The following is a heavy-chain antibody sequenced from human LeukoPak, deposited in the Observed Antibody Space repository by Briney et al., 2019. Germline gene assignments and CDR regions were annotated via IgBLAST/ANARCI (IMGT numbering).Heavy chain of an antibody. D-gene: IGHD3-3*01. V-gene: IGHV4-4*02. J-gene: IGHJ4*02. CDR2: IYHTGSV. CDR1: GGSINSNYW. CDR3: ARHYDLWSGYNY. Sequence: SETLSLTCAVSGGSINSNYWWTWVRQSPGKGLEWIGEIYHTGSVNYNLSLESRVTISKDRSKNQFSLMLRSVTAADTAVYYCARHYDLWSGYNYWGQGLLVAVSS.